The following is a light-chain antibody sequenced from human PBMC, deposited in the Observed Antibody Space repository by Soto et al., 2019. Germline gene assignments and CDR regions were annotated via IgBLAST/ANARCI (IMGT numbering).Light chain of an antibody. CDR1: SSNIGINT. V-gene: IGLV1-44*01. CDR2: TDN. Sequence: QSVLTQPPSASGTPGQRVTIPCSGSSSNIGINTVNWYQQVPGTAPKLLIYTDNQRPSGVPDRFSGSKSGTSASLAISGLQSEDEADYYCAAWDDSLNGLYVFGTGTKVTVL. CDR3: AAWDDSLNGLYV. J-gene: IGLJ1*01.